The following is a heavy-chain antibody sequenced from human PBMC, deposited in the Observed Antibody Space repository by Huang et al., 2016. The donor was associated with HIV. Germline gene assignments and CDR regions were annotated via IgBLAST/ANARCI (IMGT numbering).Heavy chain of an antibody. CDR2: FAPAHGET. CDR1: EYTRTELS. J-gene: IGHJ3*02. CDR3: AAGYDTYYDI. V-gene: IGHV1-24*01. D-gene: IGHD2-21*01. Sequence: QVQLVQSGAEVKKPGASVKVSCKVSEYTRTELSIHWVLQAPGKGLEWMGGFAPAHGETIYAQNFQGRGTMTEDTSTDTAYMELHSLRPEDTAVYYCAAGYDTYYDIWGQGTMVIASS.